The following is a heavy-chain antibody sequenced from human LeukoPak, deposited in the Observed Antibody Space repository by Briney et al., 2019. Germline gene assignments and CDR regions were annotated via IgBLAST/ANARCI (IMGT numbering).Heavy chain of an antibody. J-gene: IGHJ4*02. CDR1: GFTFSSYS. Sequence: PGGSLRLSCAASGFTFSSYSMNWVRQAPGKGLEWVSYISSSSSTIYYADSVKGRFTISRDNAKNSLYLQMNSLRAEDTAVYYCAREFSSSWSDYFDYWGQGTLVTVSS. V-gene: IGHV3-48*04. D-gene: IGHD6-13*01. CDR2: ISSSSSTI. CDR3: AREFSSSWSDYFDY.